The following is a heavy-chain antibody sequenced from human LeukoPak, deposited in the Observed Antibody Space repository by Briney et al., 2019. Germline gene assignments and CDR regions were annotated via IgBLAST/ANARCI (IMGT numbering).Heavy chain of an antibody. CDR1: GFTFSSYG. V-gene: IGHV3-30*03. CDR2: ISYDGSNK. J-gene: IGHJ5*02. D-gene: IGHD3-9*01. Sequence: GRSLRLSCAASGFTFSSYGMHWVRQAPGKGLEWVAVISYDGSNKYYADSVKGRFTISRDNAWNSLYLQMNSLRAEDTAVYYCARKENILTGYYDHWGQGTLVTVSS. CDR3: ARKENILTGYYDH.